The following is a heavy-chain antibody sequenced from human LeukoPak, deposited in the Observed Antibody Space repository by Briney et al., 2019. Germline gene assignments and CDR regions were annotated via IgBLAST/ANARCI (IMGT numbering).Heavy chain of an antibody. Sequence: SETLSLTCAVYGGSFSGYYWSWIRQPPGKELEWIGEINHSGSTNYNPSLKSRVTISVDTSKNQFSLKLSSVTAADTAVYYCARALDEADIYFDLWGRGTLVTVSS. J-gene: IGHJ2*01. D-gene: IGHD3-9*01. CDR2: INHSGST. CDR3: ARALDEADIYFDL. V-gene: IGHV4-34*01. CDR1: GGSFSGYY.